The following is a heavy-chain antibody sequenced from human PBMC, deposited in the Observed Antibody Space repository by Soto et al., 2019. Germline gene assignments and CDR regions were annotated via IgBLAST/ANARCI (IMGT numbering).Heavy chain of an antibody. CDR2: VNPSGGHT. Sequence: QVQLMQSGAEVKKPGASVKVSCKASGDTFSDYYIHWVRQAPGQGLEWMGTVNPSGGHTTYSQHFLGRVNTTXXXSXXTFHMALPSLTTEYTDVDYCARGGHVVVVTAALDYWGQGTLVTVSS. CDR3: ARGGHVVVVTAALDY. J-gene: IGHJ4*02. V-gene: IGHV1-46*01. CDR1: GDTFSDYY. D-gene: IGHD2-21*02.